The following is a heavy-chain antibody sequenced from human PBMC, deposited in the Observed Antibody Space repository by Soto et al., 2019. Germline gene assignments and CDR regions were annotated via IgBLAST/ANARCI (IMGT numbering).Heavy chain of an antibody. V-gene: IGHV3-11*01. CDR1: GFTFSDYY. CDR2: IDSSGSII. Sequence: KAGGALRFFCSASGFTFSDYYMSWIRQAAGKRLEWISYIDSSGSIIYYADSVKGRFTISRDNAKNSLYLQMNSLRAEDTAVYYCARDLGYYDSSGYFDYWGQGTLVTVSS. CDR3: ARDLGYYDSSGYFDY. J-gene: IGHJ4*02. D-gene: IGHD3-22*01.